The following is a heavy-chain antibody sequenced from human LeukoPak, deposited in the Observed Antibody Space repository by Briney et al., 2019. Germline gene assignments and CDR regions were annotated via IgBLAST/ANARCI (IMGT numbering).Heavy chain of an antibody. V-gene: IGHV1-8*01. CDR2: INPNSGNT. D-gene: IGHD3-3*01. CDR1: GYTFTSYD. CDR3: ARVRDFWSGYYIGILDY. Sequence: ASVKVSCKASGYTFTSYDINLVRQATGQGLEWMGWINPNSGNTGYAQKFQGRVTMTRNTSISTAYMELSSLRSEDTAVYYCARVRDFWSGYYIGILDYWGQGTLVTVSS. J-gene: IGHJ4*02.